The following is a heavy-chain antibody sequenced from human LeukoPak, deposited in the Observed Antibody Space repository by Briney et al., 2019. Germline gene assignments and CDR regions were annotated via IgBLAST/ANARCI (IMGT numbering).Heavy chain of an antibody. Sequence: PGGSLRLSCAASGFSFSNSDMHWVRQAPGKGLEWVAFIRYDGSNKYYEDSVKDRLTISRDNAKNTLFLRMYSLRPEDTAVYYCVKEIRRNYFYGMDVWGQGTSVTVSS. V-gene: IGHV3-30*02. J-gene: IGHJ6*02. CDR3: VKEIRRNYFYGMDV. CDR1: GFSFSNSD. CDR2: IRYDGSNK.